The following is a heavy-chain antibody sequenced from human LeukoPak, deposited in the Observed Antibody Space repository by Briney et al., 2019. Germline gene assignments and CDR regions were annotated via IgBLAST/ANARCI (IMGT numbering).Heavy chain of an antibody. D-gene: IGHD3-3*01. J-gene: IGHJ4*02. Sequence: ASVKVSCKASGYTFTNYAIHWVRQAPGQRLEWMGWIITGNGNTKYSQNLQGRVTMTTDTSTSTAYLELRSLISDDTAVYYCASGEGVAAFDYWGQGTLVTVSS. CDR1: GYTFTNYA. CDR2: IITGNGNT. V-gene: IGHV1-3*04. CDR3: ASGEGVAAFDY.